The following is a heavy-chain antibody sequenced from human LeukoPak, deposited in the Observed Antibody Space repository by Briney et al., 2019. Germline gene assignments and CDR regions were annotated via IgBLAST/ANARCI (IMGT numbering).Heavy chain of an antibody. V-gene: IGHV3-23*01. CDR3: TTYDSTGSYYSFEY. CDR2: ISSSGSGT. Sequence: PGKSLRLSCAASGFTFSIYSMSWVRQAPGKGLEWVSGISSSGSGTFYTDSVKGRFSISRDNSNNTLYLQMNSLRAEDTAIYYCTTYDSTGSYYSFEYWGQGSLITVSS. J-gene: IGHJ4*02. D-gene: IGHD3-22*01. CDR1: GFTFSIYS.